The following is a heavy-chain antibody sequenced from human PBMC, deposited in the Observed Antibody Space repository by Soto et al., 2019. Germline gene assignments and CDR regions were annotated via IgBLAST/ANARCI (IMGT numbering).Heavy chain of an antibody. CDR2: IDAGNGNT. CDR1: GYTFTSYA. D-gene: IGHD3-9*01. V-gene: IGHV1-3*01. CDR3: ARNLMDYDILTTDYYYYGMDV. J-gene: IGHJ6*02. Sequence: ASVKVSCKASGYTFTSYAMHWVRQAPGQRLEWMGWIDAGNGNTKYSQKFQGRVTITRDTSASTAYMELSSLRSEDTAVYYCARNLMDYDILTTDYYYYGMDVWGQGTTVTVSS.